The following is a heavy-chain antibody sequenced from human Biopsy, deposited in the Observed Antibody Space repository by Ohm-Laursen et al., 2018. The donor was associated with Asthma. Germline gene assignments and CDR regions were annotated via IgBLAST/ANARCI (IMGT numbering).Heavy chain of an antibody. CDR3: ASDFPKDYVRYNFQF. CDR1: GYSLTDLS. Sequence: GASVKVSCKVSGYSLTDLSMHWVRQAPGQGLEWMGGHDHEEGGTVNARRFQGRVTMTEDTSTDTAYIELSSLSSDDTAVYYCASDFPKDYVRYNFQFWGQGTLVTVSS. V-gene: IGHV1-24*01. D-gene: IGHD4-17*01. CDR2: HDHEEGGT. J-gene: IGHJ4*02.